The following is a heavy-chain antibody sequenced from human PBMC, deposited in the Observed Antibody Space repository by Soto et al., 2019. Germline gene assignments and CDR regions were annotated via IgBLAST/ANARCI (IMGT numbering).Heavy chain of an antibody. CDR2: IYYSGST. D-gene: IGHD6-19*01. CDR1: GGSISSSSYY. V-gene: IGHV4-39*01. CDR3: ARRGLVAGIWDY. Sequence: SETLSLTCTVSGGSISSSSYYWGWIRQPPGKGLEWIGGIYYSGSTYYNPSLKSRVTISVDTSKNQFSLKLSSVTAADTAVYYCARRGLVAGIWDYWGQGTLVTVSS. J-gene: IGHJ4*02.